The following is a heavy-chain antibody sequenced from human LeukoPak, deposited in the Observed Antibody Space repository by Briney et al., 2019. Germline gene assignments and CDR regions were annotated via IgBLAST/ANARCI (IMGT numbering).Heavy chain of an antibody. Sequence: ASVKVSCKPSGYTFTAYYIHWVRQAPGQGLEWMGWINPDSGDTEYAQKFKGRVTMTGDTSISTAYMELIRLTSDDTALYFCARYKCVKGKCYSDCWGQGTPVTVSP. J-gene: IGHJ4*02. CDR3: ARYKCVKGKCYSDC. CDR2: INPDSGDT. V-gene: IGHV1-2*02. CDR1: GYTFTAYY. D-gene: IGHD2-15*01.